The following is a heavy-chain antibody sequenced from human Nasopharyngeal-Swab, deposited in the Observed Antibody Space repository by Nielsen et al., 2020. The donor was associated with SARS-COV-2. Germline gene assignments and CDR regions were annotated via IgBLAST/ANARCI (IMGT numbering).Heavy chain of an antibody. CDR2: IYHSGST. J-gene: IGHJ4*02. V-gene: IGHV4-4*02. Sequence: WIRQPPGKGLEWIGEIYHSGSTNYNPSLKSRVTISVDKSKNQFSLKLSSVTAADTAVYYCARRSTAVKFDYWGQGTLVTASS. CDR3: ARRSTAVKFDY.